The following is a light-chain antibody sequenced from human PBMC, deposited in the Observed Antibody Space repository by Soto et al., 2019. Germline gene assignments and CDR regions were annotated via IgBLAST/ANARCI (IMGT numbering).Light chain of an antibody. J-gene: IGKJ4*01. CDR1: QSVSSN. CDR3: QQYNNWPPGT. Sequence: EIVLTQSPGTLSLSPGERATLSCRASQSVSSNLAWYQQKPGQAPRLLIYGASTRATGIPARFSGSGSGTEFTLTISSLQSEDFAVYYCQQYNNWPPGTFGGGTKVDI. V-gene: IGKV3-15*01. CDR2: GAS.